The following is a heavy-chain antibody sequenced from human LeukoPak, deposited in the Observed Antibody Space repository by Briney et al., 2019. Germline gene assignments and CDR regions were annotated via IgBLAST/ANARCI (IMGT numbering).Heavy chain of an antibody. J-gene: IGHJ4*02. CDR2: MNPNSGNT. V-gene: IGHV1-8*02. Sequence: GASVPVSCKASGYTFTTCYIHWVRQAPGQGLEWMGWMNPNSGNTGYAQKFQGRVTMTRNTSISTAYMELSSLRSEDTAVYYCARVSGDPLADYWGQGTLVTVSS. D-gene: IGHD7-27*01. CDR3: ARVSGDPLADY. CDR1: GYTFTTCY.